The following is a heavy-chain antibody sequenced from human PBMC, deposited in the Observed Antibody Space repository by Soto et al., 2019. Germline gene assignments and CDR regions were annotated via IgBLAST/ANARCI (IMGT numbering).Heavy chain of an antibody. Sequence: PSETLSLTCTVSGGSISSYYWSWIRQPPGKGLEWIGYIYYSGSTNYNPSLKSRVTISVDTSKNQFSLKLSSVTAADTAVYYCATGARFFSSSWCLRYYHDVMEFWGQGSTVTVSS. V-gene: IGHV4-59*01. D-gene: IGHD6-13*01. J-gene: IGHJ6*02. CDR2: IYYSGST. CDR3: ATGARFFSSSWCLRYYHDVMEF. CDR1: GGSISSYY.